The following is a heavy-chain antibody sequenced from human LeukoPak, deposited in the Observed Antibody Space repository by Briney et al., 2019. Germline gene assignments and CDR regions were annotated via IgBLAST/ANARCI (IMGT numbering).Heavy chain of an antibody. CDR1: GFTVSSNY. CDR3: AKSPPSRVSIQFWNNFDY. CDR2: IYSGGST. Sequence: GGSLRLSCAASGFTVSSNYMSWVRQAPGKGLEWVSVIYSGGSTYYADSVKGRFTISRDNSKNTLYLQMNGLRAEDTAIYYCAKSPPSRVSIQFWNNFDYWGQGTLVTVSS. V-gene: IGHV3-53*01. J-gene: IGHJ4*02. D-gene: IGHD1/OR15-1a*01.